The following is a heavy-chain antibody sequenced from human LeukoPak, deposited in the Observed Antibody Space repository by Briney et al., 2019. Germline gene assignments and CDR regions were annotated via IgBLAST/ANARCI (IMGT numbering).Heavy chain of an antibody. Sequence: ASVKISCKVSGYTFTDYYMHWVQQAAGKGLEWMGLVDPEDGETIYAEKFKSRITITANTSTDTAYMELSSLRSEDTAVYYCATVIGYGSGSYAFDIWGQGTMVTVSS. CDR1: GYTFTDYY. V-gene: IGHV1-69-2*01. D-gene: IGHD3-10*01. CDR3: ATVIGYGSGSYAFDI. J-gene: IGHJ3*02. CDR2: VDPEDGET.